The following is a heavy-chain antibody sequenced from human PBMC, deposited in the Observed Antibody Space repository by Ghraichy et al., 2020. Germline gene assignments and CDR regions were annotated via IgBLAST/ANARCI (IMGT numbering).Heavy chain of an antibody. J-gene: IGHJ2*01. CDR1: GGSISSGGYY. D-gene: IGHD2-15*01. CDR3: ARLQDCSGGSCYVRDWYFDL. V-gene: IGHV4-31*03. Sequence: SETLSLTCTVSGGSISSGGYYWSWIRQHPGKGLEWIGYIYYSGSTYYNPSLKSRVTISVDTSKNQFSLKLSSVTAADTAVYYCARLQDCSGGSCYVRDWYFDLWGRGTLVTVSS. CDR2: IYYSGST.